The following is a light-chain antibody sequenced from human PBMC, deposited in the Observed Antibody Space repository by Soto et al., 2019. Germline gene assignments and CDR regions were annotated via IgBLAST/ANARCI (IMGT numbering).Light chain of an antibody. V-gene: IGKV1-12*01. CDR3: QQAKNFPWT. CDR2: AAS. J-gene: IGKJ1*01. CDR1: QGISSS. Sequence: DIQMAQSPSSVSASVGDRVTITCRASQGISSSLAWYQQRPGKAPKLLIYAASNLQNEVPSRFSGSGSGTDFTLTISSLQPEHFETYYCQQAKNFPWTFGHGTQVDIK.